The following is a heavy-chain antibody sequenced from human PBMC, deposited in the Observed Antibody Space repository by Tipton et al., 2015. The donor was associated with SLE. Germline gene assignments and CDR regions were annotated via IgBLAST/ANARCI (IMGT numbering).Heavy chain of an antibody. D-gene: IGHD2-15*01. CDR3: ARTSQGCLDY. V-gene: IGHV4-59*08. CDR1: GGSISSYY. CDR2: IYYSGST. J-gene: IGHJ4*02. Sequence: TLSLTCTVSGGSISSYYWSWIQQPPGKGLEWIGYIYYSGSTNYNPSLKSRVTISVDTSKNQFSLKLSSVTAADTAVYYCARTSQGCLDYWGQGTLVTVSS.